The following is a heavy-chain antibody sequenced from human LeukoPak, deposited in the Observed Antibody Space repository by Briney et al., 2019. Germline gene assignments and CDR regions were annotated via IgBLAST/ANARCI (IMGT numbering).Heavy chain of an antibody. CDR1: GFTFSSYA. CDR3: ETGWFGKVRDY. CDR2: ISGTADNT. D-gene: IGHD3-10*01. V-gene: IGHV3-23*01. J-gene: IGHJ4*02. Sequence: VGALRVSCVASGFTFSSYAMSWGRQTPRKGLWWVSAISGTADNTHYAESVKGRFIISRANSTNTVHLNMNSLEAAATGVYSCETGWFGKVRDYWGQGTLATVSS.